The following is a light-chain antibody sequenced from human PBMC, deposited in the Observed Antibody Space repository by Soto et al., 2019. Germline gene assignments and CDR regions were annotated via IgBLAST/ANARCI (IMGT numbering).Light chain of an antibody. V-gene: IGLV1-40*01. Sequence: QSVLTQPPSVSGAPGRRVTISCTGSSSNIGAGYDVHWYQQLPGTAPKLLIYGNSNRPSGVPDRFSGSKSGTSASLAITGLQAEDETDYYCQSHDSSLSGSYVFGTGTKLTVL. J-gene: IGLJ1*01. CDR2: GNS. CDR1: SSNIGAGYD. CDR3: QSHDSSLSGSYV.